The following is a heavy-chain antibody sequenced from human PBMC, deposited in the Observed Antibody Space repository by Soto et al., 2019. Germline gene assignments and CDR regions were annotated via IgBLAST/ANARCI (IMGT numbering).Heavy chain of an antibody. CDR1: GYTFTSYP. D-gene: IGHD3-10*01. V-gene: IGHV1-3*01. CDR2: IGAGCGTR. CDR3: ARGSQGSSSLLASYYYGMDV. J-gene: IGHJ6*02. Sequence: ASVKVSCKASGYTFTSYPIHWVRQAPGQRLEWMGWIGAGCGTRNFSQKFQDRVSIIRDTPASTAYMELSSLRSEDTAVYYCARGSQGSSSLLASYYYGMDVWGQGTTVTVSS.